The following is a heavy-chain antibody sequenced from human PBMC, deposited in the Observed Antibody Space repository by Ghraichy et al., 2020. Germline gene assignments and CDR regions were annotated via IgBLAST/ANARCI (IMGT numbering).Heavy chain of an antibody. D-gene: IGHD5-18*01. CDR1: GFTFSDYF. CDR3: ARGYSYGAGRTFDI. J-gene: IGHJ4*02. Sequence: SCAASGFTFSDYFMTWIRQAPGKGLEWVSYISFSGSPTTYADAVRGRFTISRDNAKSTLYLQMNSLRAEDTAVYYCARGYSYGAGRTFDIWGQGTLVTVSS. V-gene: IGHV3-11*06. CDR2: ISFSGSPT.